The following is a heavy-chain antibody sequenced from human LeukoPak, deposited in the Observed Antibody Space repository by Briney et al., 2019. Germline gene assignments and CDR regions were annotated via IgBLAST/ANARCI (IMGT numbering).Heavy chain of an antibody. CDR3: ARDLNSGSYSYFDY. D-gene: IGHD1-26*01. Sequence: GGSLRLSCAASGFTFSSYGMHWVRQAPGKGLESVAFIRYDASNKYYADSVKGRFTISRDNSRNTLYLQMDSLRAKDTAVYYCARDLNSGSYSYFDYWGQGTPVTVSS. CDR1: GFTFSSYG. V-gene: IGHV3-30*02. CDR2: IRYDASNK. J-gene: IGHJ4*02.